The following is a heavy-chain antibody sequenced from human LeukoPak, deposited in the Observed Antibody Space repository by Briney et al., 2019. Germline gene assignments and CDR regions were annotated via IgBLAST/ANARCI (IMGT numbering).Heavy chain of an antibody. J-gene: IGHJ4*02. V-gene: IGHV3-7*01. CDR1: GFTFSDYD. CDR2: IKKDGIEK. Sequence: GGSLRLSCAASGFTFSDYDMSWVRQAPGKGLEWVANIKKDGIEKYYVESVKGRFTISRDNAKNSLSLQMNSLRAEDTAVYYCARGRYSSRSGGYYFDIWGQGTLVTVSS. CDR3: ARGRYSSRSGGYYFDI. D-gene: IGHD2-2*01.